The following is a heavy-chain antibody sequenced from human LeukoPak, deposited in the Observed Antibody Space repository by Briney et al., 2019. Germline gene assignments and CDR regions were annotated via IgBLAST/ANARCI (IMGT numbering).Heavy chain of an antibody. CDR3: AELSLKTISPTGHSGAFDI. J-gene: IGHJ3*02. V-gene: IGHV4-39*01. CDR2: IYYSRST. Sequence: SETLPLTCTVSGVSISSNIYYWGWIRQPPGKGLEWIVSIYYSRSTYYNPSLKTRVTISVDTSKNQFSLKLSSVTAADTAVYYCAELSLKTISPTGHSGAFDIWGQGTMVTVSS. D-gene: IGHD6-13*01. CDR1: GVSISSNIYY.